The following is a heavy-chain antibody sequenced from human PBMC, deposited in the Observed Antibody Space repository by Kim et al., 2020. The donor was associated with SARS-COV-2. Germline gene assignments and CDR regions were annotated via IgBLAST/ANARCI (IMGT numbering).Heavy chain of an antibody. Sequence: STNYNPSPQSRVTIAVDTSKNQFSLKLSSVTAADTAVYYCARGRGEAEDYWGQGTLVTVSS. J-gene: IGHJ4*02. V-gene: IGHV4-59*09. CDR3: ARGRGEAEDY. D-gene: IGHD3-10*01. CDR2: ST.